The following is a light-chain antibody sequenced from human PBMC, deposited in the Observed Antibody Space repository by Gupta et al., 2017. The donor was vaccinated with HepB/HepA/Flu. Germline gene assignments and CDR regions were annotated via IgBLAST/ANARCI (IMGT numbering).Light chain of an antibody. CDR3: ASDTSSSTWV. J-gene: IGLJ3*02. CDR2: DVG. V-gene: IGLV2-14*03. Sequence: SALTQPASVSGSPGQSITISCTGTNRDVGSYNFASWYQQDPSKLRKLIIFDVGKRPGGVSTRFSGSKSGNTASLTISGRQAEDEADYYCASDTSSSTWVFGGGTKLTVL. CDR1: NRDVGSYNF.